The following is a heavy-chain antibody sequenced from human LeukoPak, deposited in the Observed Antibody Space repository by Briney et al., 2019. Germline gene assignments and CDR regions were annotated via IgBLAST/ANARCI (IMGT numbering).Heavy chain of an antibody. D-gene: IGHD2-2*01. CDR1: VFTFSSYG. CDR2: IRYDGSNK. V-gene: IGHV3-30*02. J-gene: IGHJ1*01. CDR3: AKDAQSVVVVPAAPSFQH. Sequence: GGSLRLSCAASVFTFSSYGMHWVRQAPGKGLEWVAFIRYDGSNKYYAVSVRGRFTIARDNSKNTLYLQMNSLRAEDTALYYCAKDAQSVVVVPAAPSFQHWGQGTLVTVSS.